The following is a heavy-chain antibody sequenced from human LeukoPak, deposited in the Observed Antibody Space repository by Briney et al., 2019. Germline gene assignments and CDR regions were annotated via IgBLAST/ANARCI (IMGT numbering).Heavy chain of an antibody. J-gene: IGHJ4*02. CDR3: ARDHPVDDFWSGYYTPNFDY. D-gene: IGHD3-3*01. Sequence: ASVKVSCKASGYTFTSYGISWVRQAPGQGLEWMGWISAYNGNTNYAQKLQGRVTMTTDTSTSTAYMELRSLRSDDTVVYYCARDHPVDDFWSGYYTPNFDYWGQGTLVTVSS. CDR1: GYTFTSYG. CDR2: ISAYNGNT. V-gene: IGHV1-18*01.